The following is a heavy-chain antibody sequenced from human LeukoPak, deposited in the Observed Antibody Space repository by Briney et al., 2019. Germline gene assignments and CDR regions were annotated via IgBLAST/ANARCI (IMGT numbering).Heavy chain of an antibody. J-gene: IGHJ4*02. Sequence: PGGSLRLSCAASGFILSSYSMHWVREAPGKGLEWVSYISSSNTIYYADSVKGRFTFSRDNAKNSLYLQMNSLRDDDTAVYYCARSFFRELIIRPSFDYWGQGTLVTVSS. V-gene: IGHV3-48*02. CDR2: ISSSNTI. D-gene: IGHD3-10*01. CDR1: GFILSSYS. CDR3: ARSFFRELIIRPSFDY.